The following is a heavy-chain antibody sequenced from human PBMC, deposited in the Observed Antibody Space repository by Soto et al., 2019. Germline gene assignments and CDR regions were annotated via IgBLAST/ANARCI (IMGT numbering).Heavy chain of an antibody. D-gene: IGHD6-13*01. CDR2: IFYSGTT. Sequence: PSETLSLTCTVSGDSISSADYYWSWIRQTPGKGLEWIGHIFYSGTTYYNPSLKSRLTISVDTSKNQFSLKLSSVTAADTAVYYCARASYSSSWYYYYYGMDVWGQGTTVTVSS. CDR3: ARASYSSSWYYYYYGMDV. V-gene: IGHV4-30-4*01. CDR1: GDSISSADYY. J-gene: IGHJ6*02.